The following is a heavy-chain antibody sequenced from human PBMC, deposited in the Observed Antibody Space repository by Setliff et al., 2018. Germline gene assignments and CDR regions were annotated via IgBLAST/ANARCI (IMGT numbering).Heavy chain of an antibody. CDR2: VIQVGSG. V-gene: IGHV3-23*01. CDR3: ARQPSKYDHFWGTYRLDAFDI. CDR1: GFTFRDYS. Sequence: GGSLRLSCATSGFTFRDYSMVWVRQVPGKGLEWVAGVIQVGSGVYADSVKGRSTISRDNSKNTLSLQMNSLRAEDTAVYYCARQPSKYDHFWGTYRLDAFDIWGQGTMVTVSS. J-gene: IGHJ3*02. D-gene: IGHD3-16*02.